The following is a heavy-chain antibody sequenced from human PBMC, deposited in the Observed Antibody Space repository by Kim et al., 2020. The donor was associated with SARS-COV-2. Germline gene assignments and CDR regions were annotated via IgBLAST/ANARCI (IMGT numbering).Heavy chain of an antibody. CDR3: ARGHSAVPGGPGYFDY. CDR2: INHSGST. CDR1: GGSFSGYY. D-gene: IGHD2-2*01. J-gene: IGHJ4*02. Sequence: SETLSLTCAVYGGSFSGYYWSWIRQPPGKGLEWIGEINHSGSTNYNPSLKSRVTISVDTSKNQFSLKLSSVTAADTAVYYCARGHSAVPGGPGYFDYWGQGTLVTVSS. V-gene: IGHV4-34*01.